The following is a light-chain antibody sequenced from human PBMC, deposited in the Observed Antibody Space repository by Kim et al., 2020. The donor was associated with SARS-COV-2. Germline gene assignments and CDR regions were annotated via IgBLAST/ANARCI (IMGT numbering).Light chain of an antibody. CDR2: CNC. CDR3: QQYGRA. Sequence: LALAPGKSRPPLLQGSPRGASNLLIWYQQKPGPAPRPLLLCNCKKGACIFNRFSGRGSGTDFPFTISRLEPEDFAVYYYQQYGRAFGGGTKVDIK. J-gene: IGKJ4*01. CDR1: PRGASNL. V-gene: IGKV3-20*01.